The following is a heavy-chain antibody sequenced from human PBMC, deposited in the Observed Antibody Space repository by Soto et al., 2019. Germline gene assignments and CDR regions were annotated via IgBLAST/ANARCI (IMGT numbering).Heavy chain of an antibody. CDR1: GFTFSSYG. Sequence: GGSLRLSCAASGFTFSSYGMHWVRQAPGKGLEWVAVISYDGSNKYYADSVKGRFTISRDNSKNTLYLQMNSLRAEDTAVYYCAKDPPGIAVAGNFDYWGQGTLVTAPQ. V-gene: IGHV3-30*18. J-gene: IGHJ4*02. D-gene: IGHD6-19*01. CDR3: AKDPPGIAVAGNFDY. CDR2: ISYDGSNK.